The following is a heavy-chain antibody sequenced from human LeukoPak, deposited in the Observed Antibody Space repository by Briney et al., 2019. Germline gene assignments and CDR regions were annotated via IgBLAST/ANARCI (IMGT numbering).Heavy chain of an antibody. CDR2: INPNSGGT. CDR1: GYTFTGYY. CDR3: AREYHRWEPGYFDY. D-gene: IGHD1-14*01. V-gene: IGHV1-2*04. J-gene: IGHJ4*02. Sequence: ASVKVSCKASGYTFTGYYMHWVRQAPGQGLEWMGWINPNSGGTNYAQKFQGWVTMTRDTSISTAYMELSRLRSDDTAVYYCAREYHRWEPGYFDYCGQGTLVTVSS.